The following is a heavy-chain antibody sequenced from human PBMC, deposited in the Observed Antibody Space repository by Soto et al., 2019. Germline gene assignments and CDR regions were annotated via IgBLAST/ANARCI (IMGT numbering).Heavy chain of an antibody. V-gene: IGHV4-34*01. CDR1: RGSFSGYY. J-gene: IGHJ4*02. CDR2: INHRGST. Sequence: QLPLQQWGAGLLKPSETLSLTCAVYRGSFSGYYWSWIRQPPGKGLEWIGEINHRGSTHYNPSLKSRLTISVDTSKNQFSLKLRSVTAADTALYYCARGQAAAGRPHPYYFDDWGQGTRVTVSS. D-gene: IGHD6-13*01. CDR3: ARGQAAAGRPHPYYFDD.